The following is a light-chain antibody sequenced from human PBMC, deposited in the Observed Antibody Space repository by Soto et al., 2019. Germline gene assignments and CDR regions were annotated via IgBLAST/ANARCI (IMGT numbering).Light chain of an antibody. V-gene: IGKV3-20*01. Sequence: EIVLTQSPGTLSLSPGERATLSCRASQSVSSSYLAWYQQKPGQAPRLLMYGASSRATGIPDRFSGSGSGTDFTLTINRLEPEDFAVYYCQQYGSSPLCTFGPGTKVDIK. CDR2: GAS. J-gene: IGKJ3*01. CDR3: QQYGSSPLCT. CDR1: QSVSSSY.